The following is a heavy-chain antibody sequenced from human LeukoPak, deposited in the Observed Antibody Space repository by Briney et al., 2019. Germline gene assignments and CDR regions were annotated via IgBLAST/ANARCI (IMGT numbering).Heavy chain of an antibody. CDR3: ARDWNADSHWYFDL. CDR1: GFTFSSYE. CDR2: ISSSGSTI. D-gene: IGHD1-1*01. V-gene: IGHV3-48*03. J-gene: IGHJ2*01. Sequence: SGGSLRLSCAASGFTFSSYEMNWVRQAPGKGLEWVSYISSSGSTIYYADSVKGRFTISRDNAKNSLYLQMNSLRAEDTAVYYCARDWNADSHWYFDLWGRGTLVTVSS.